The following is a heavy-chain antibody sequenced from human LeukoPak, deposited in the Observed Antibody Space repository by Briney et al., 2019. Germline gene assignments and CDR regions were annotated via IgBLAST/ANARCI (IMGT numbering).Heavy chain of an antibody. D-gene: IGHD3-10*01. CDR1: GFTFSSYW. V-gene: IGHV3-7*01. Sequence: GGSLRLSCAASGFTFSSYWMSWVRQAPGKGLEWVANIKQDGSEKYYVDSVKGRFTISRDNAKNSLYLQMNSLRAEDTAVYYCARVRSMVRGAPPFFDYWGQGTLVTVSS. CDR3: ARVRSMVRGAPPFFDY. CDR2: IKQDGSEK. J-gene: IGHJ4*02.